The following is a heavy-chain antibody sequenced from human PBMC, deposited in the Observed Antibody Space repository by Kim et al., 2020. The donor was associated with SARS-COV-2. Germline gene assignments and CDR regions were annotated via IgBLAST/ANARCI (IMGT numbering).Heavy chain of an antibody. Sequence: SVKVSCKSSGGTFSSYAISWVRQAPGQGLEWMGGIIPIFGTANYAQKFQGRVTITADESTSTAYMELSSLRSEDTAVYYCARAWVPPYGEYARHYYYGMDVWGQGTTVTVSS. J-gene: IGHJ6*02. V-gene: IGHV1-69*13. CDR2: IIPIFGTA. CDR3: ARAWVPPYGEYARHYYYGMDV. D-gene: IGHD4-17*01. CDR1: GGTFSSYA.